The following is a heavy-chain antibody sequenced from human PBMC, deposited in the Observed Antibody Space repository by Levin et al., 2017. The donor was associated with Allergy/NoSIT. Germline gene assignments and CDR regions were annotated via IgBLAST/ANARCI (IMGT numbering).Heavy chain of an antibody. J-gene: IGHJ4*02. CDR2: IIPIFGIA. CDR3: AREPLWSGTSEKYFDY. Sequence: ASVKVSCKASGGTFSNYTISWVRQAPGQGLEWMGRIIPIFGIANYAQKFQGRVTITADKSTSTAYMELSSLRSEDTAVYYCAREPLWSGTSEKYFDYWGQGTLVTVSS. CDR1: GGTFSNYT. V-gene: IGHV1-69*04. D-gene: IGHD3-3*01.